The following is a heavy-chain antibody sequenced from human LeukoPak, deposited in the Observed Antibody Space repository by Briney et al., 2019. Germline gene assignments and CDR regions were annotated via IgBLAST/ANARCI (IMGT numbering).Heavy chain of an antibody. J-gene: IGHJ6*03. CDR3: ARDHPSSSSRFIYYYYYYMDV. CDR1: GFTFSDYY. V-gene: IGHV3-11*04. Sequence: GGSLRLSCAASGFTFSDYYMSWIRQAPGKGLEWVSYISSSGSTIYYADSVKGRFTISRDNAKNSLYLQMNSLRAEDTAVYYCARDHPSSSSRFIYYYYYYMDVWGKGTTVTVSS. CDR2: ISSSGSTI. D-gene: IGHD6-6*01.